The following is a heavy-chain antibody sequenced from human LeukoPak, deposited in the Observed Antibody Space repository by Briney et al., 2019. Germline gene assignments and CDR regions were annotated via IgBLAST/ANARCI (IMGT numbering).Heavy chain of an antibody. Sequence: SETLSLTCTVSGGSISSSSYYWGWIRQPPGKGLEWIGSIYYSGSTYYNPSLKSRVTISVDTSKNRFSLKLSSVTAADTAVYYCAREIYGDYAHFDYWGQGTLVTVSS. V-gene: IGHV4-39*07. CDR1: GGSISSSSYY. CDR2: IYYSGST. J-gene: IGHJ4*02. CDR3: AREIYGDYAHFDY. D-gene: IGHD4-17*01.